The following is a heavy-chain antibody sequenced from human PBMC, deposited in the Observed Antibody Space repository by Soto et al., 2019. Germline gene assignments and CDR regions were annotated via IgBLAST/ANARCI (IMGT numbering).Heavy chain of an antibody. CDR3: ARARCSSGQCYYFDY. J-gene: IGHJ4*02. Sequence: EVQLVESGEGLVQPGGSLRLSCAASGFTFSSYNIHWIRQAPGKGLEFVSAISRSGVRTYYADSVKGRFTITRDNSKNPVWLQMGSLRAEDMAVYYCARARCSSGQCYYFDYWGRGALVSVSS. CDR2: ISRSGVRT. D-gene: IGHD2-15*01. CDR1: GFTFSSYN. V-gene: IGHV3-64*02.